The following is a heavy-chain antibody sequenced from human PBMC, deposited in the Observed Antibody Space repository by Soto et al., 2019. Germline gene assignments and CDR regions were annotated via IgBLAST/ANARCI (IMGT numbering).Heavy chain of an antibody. D-gene: IGHD2-2*01. V-gene: IGHV4-31*03. CDR2: IYYSGST. CDR3: ARKMGGSCSSTSCYEIGY. CDR1: GGSINSGYYY. Sequence: QVQLQESGPGLVKPSQTLSLTCTVSGGSINSGYYYWSWIRQHPGKGLEWLGYIYYSGSTYYNPALKSRVTLSVDTSKNQFALKMSSVAAADTAVYYCARKMGGSCSSTSCYEIGYWGQGTLVTVSS. J-gene: IGHJ4*02.